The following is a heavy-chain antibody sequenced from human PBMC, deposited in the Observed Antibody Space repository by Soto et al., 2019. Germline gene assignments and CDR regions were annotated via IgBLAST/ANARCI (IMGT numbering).Heavy chain of an antibody. CDR3: ARTYCSSTSCYDDFYYYYMDV. J-gene: IGHJ6*03. CDR1: GGSISSSSYY. Sequence: QLQLQESGPGLVKPSETLSLTCTVSGGSISSSSYYWGWIRQPPGKGLEWIGSIYYSGSTYYNPSLKSRVTISVDTSKNQFSLKLSSVTAADTAVYYCARTYCSSTSCYDDFYYYYMDVWGKGTTVTVSS. D-gene: IGHD2-2*01. CDR2: IYYSGST. V-gene: IGHV4-39*01.